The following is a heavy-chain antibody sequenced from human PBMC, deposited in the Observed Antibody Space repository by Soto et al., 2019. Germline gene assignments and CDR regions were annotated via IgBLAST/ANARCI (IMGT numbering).Heavy chain of an antibody. J-gene: IGHJ4*02. V-gene: IGHV3-23*01. Sequence: GGSLRLSCAASGFTFSSYAMSWVRQAPGKGLEWVSAISGSGGSTYYADSVKGRFTISRDNSKNTLYLQMNSLRAEDTAVYYCARDSPSVFWSGYSHFDYWGQGNLVTVSS. CDR2: ISGSGGST. CDR3: ARDSPSVFWSGYSHFDY. D-gene: IGHD3-3*01. CDR1: GFTFSSYA.